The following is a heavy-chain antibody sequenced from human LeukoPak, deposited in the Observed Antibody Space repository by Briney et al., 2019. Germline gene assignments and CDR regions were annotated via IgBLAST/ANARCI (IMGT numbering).Heavy chain of an antibody. J-gene: IGHJ5*02. V-gene: IGHV3-48*04. CDR2: ISSSGSTI. CDR1: GFTFSSYS. CDR3: ARVPAAINWFDP. D-gene: IGHD2-2*01. Sequence: GSLRLSCAASGFTFSSYSMNWVRQAPGKGLEWVSYISSSGSTIYYADSVKGRFTISRDNAKNSLYLQMNSLRAEDTAVYYCARVPAAINWFDPWGQGTLVTVSS.